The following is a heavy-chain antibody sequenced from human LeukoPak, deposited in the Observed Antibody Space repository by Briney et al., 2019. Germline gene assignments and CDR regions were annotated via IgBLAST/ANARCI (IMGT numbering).Heavy chain of an antibody. CDR1: GGSISSGGYY. CDR2: IYYSGST. J-gene: IGHJ4*02. D-gene: IGHD5-18*01. V-gene: IGHV4-61*08. CDR3: ARGWDVDTAMAIDY. Sequence: SETLSLTCTVSGGSISSGGYYWSWIRQPPGKGLEWIGYIYYSGSTNYSPSLKSRVTISVDTSKNQFSLKLSSVTAADTAVYYCARGWDVDTAMAIDYWGQGTLVTVSS.